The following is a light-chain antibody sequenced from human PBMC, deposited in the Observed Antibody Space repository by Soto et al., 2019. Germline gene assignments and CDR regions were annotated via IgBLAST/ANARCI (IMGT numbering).Light chain of an antibody. CDR3: QQYGSSPLT. Sequence: TQSPGTLSLSPGERATLSXXXXXSVNSSYLAWYQQKPGQPPRLLIYGASTRATGIPDRFIGSGSATDFTLTITRMEPEDFAVFYCQQYGSSPLTFGGGSKVEIK. V-gene: IGKV3-20*01. CDR1: XSVNSSY. J-gene: IGKJ4*01. CDR2: GAS.